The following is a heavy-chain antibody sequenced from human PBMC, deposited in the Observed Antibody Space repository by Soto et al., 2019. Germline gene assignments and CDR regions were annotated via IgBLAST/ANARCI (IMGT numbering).Heavy chain of an antibody. D-gene: IGHD6-6*01. J-gene: IGHJ4*02. V-gene: IGHV3-33*01. CDR3: AREGYSSSSADY. CDR1: GLTFSSYG. CDR2: IWYDGSNK. Sequence: GGSLRLSCAASGLTFSSYGMHWVRQAPGKGLEWVAVIWYDGSNKYYADSVKGRFTISRDNSKNTLYLQMNSLRAEDTAVYYCAREGYSSSSADYWGQGTLVTVSS.